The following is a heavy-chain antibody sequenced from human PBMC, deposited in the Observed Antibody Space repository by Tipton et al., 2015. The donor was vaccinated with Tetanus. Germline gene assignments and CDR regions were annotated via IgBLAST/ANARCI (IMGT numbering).Heavy chain of an antibody. V-gene: IGHV3-23*01. CDR2: IVGSGGIT. D-gene: IGHD5-12*01. CDR3: NRGWWLPE. Sequence: SLRLSCAASGFTFSNYAMSWVRQAPGKGLEWVSGIVGSGGITYYADSVKGRFTISRDNSKSTVYLQMDSLRAEDTAVYYCNRGWWLPEWGQGTLVTVAS. J-gene: IGHJ4*02. CDR1: GFTFSNYA.